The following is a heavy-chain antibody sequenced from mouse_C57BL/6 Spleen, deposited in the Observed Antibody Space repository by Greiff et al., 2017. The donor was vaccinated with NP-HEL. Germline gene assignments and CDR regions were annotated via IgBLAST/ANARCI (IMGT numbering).Heavy chain of an antibody. CDR2: IDPSDSYT. CDR1: GYTFTSYW. J-gene: IGHJ4*01. V-gene: IGHV1-69*01. CDR3: ARSVNSNHAMDY. Sequence: QVQLQQPGAELVMPGASVKLSCKASGYTFTSYWMHWVKQRPGQGLEWIGEIDPSDSYTNYNQKFKGKSTLTVDQSSSTAYMQLSSLTSEDSAVYYCARSVNSNHAMDYWGQGTSVTVSS. D-gene: IGHD2-5*01.